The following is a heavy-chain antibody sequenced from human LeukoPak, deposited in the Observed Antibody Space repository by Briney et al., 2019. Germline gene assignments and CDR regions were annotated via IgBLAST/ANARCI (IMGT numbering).Heavy chain of an antibody. V-gene: IGHV4-39*01. D-gene: IGHD3-10*01. CDR2: IYYSGSS. CDR3: ARWPRGGSGSYRYPYDAFDI. Sequence: PSETLSLTCAVYGGSFSGYYWGWIRQPPGKGLEWIGSIYYSGSSFDNPALKSRVTISVDTSKNQFSLKLSSVTAADTAVYYCARWPRGGSGSYRYPYDAFDIWGQGTMVTVSS. J-gene: IGHJ3*02. CDR1: GGSFSGYY.